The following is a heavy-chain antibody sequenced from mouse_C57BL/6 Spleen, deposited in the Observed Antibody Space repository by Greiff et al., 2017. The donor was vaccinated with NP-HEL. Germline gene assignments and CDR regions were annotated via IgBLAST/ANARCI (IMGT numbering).Heavy chain of an antibody. CDR2: IYPGDGDT. CDR1: GYAFSSSW. CDR3: ATRGYYGSSPPWFAY. V-gene: IGHV1-82*01. D-gene: IGHD1-1*01. Sequence: VMLVESGPELVKPGASVKISCKASGYAFSSSWMNWVKQRPGKGLEWIGRIYPGDGDTNYNGKFKGKATLTADKSSSTAYMQLSSLTSEDSAVYFCATRGYYGSSPPWFAYWGQGTLVTVSA. J-gene: IGHJ3*01.